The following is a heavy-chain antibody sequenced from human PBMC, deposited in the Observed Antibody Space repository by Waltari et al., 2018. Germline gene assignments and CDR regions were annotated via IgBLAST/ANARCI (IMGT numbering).Heavy chain of an antibody. CDR1: GGSISSSSYY. J-gene: IGHJ5*02. D-gene: IGHD2-15*01. V-gene: IGHV4-39*01. CDR3: ARRERFSVAREFDP. Sequence: QLQLQESGPGLVKPSETLSLTCTVSGGSISSSSYYWGWIRQPPGKGLEWIGSIYYSGSTYYNPSLKSRVTISVDTSKNQFSLKLSSVTAADTAVYYCARRERFSVAREFDPWGQGTLVTVSS. CDR2: IYYSGST.